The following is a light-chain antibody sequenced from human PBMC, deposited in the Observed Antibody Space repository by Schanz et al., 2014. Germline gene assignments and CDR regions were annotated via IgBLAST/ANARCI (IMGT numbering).Light chain of an antibody. J-gene: IGLJ3*02. Sequence: QSALTQPASVSGSPGQSITISCTGTSSDVGSYNLVSWYQHHPGKAPKLMIYEGSKRPSGVSNRFSGSGSGNTASLTISGLQAEDEADYYCAAWDDSLNGQVFGGGTKVTVL. CDR3: AAWDDSLNGQV. CDR1: SSDVGSYNL. V-gene: IGLV2-23*01. CDR2: EGS.